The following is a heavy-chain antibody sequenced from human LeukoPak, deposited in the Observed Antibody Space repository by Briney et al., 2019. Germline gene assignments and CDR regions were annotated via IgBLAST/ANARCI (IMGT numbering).Heavy chain of an antibody. CDR3: AKAWAAAGTFAS. CDR1: GFTFSSYA. Sequence: GGSLRLSCAASGFTFSSYAMSWVRQAPGKGLEWVSTIIGSGGDTYYADPVKGRFTISRDTSKNTLYLQMKSLRAEDTAVYYCAKAWAAAGTFASWGQGTLVTVSS. J-gene: IGHJ4*02. V-gene: IGHV3-23*01. CDR2: IIGSGGDT. D-gene: IGHD6-13*01.